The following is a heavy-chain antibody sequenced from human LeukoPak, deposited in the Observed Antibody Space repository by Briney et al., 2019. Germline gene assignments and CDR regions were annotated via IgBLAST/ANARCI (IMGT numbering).Heavy chain of an antibody. CDR3: ARGPKNCSGGSCYLPFDY. V-gene: IGHV4-34*01. Sequence: SETLSLTCAVYGGSFSGYYWSWVRQPPGKGLEWIGEINHSGSTNYNPSLKSRVTISVDTSKNQFSLKLSSVTAADTAVYYCARGPKNCSGGSCYLPFDYWGQGTLVTVSS. J-gene: IGHJ4*02. D-gene: IGHD2-15*01. CDR1: GGSFSGYY. CDR2: INHSGST.